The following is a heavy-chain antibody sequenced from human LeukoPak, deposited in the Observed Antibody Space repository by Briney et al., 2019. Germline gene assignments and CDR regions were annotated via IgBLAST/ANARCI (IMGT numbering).Heavy chain of an antibody. J-gene: IGHJ6*03. CDR1: GGTFSSYA. CDR3: ASSTVTTLYYYYMDV. CDR2: IIPIFGTA. D-gene: IGHD4-17*01. V-gene: IGHV1-69*06. Sequence: ASVKVSCKASGGTFSSYAISWVRQAPGQGLEWMGGIIPIFGTANYAQRFQGRVTITADKSTSTAYMELSSLRSEDTAVYYCASSTVTTLYYYYMDVWGKGTTVTVSS.